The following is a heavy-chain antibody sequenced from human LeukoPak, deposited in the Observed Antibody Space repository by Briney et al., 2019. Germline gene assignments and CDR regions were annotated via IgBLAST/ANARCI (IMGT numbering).Heavy chain of an antibody. CDR3: AKDQGHYYGSGSYYIPYYYGMDV. CDR2: ISGSGGST. CDR1: GFTFSSYA. D-gene: IGHD3-10*01. J-gene: IGHJ6*02. Sequence: GGSLRLSCAASGFTFSSYAMSWVRQAPGKGLEWVSAISGSGGSTYYADSVKGRFTISRDNSKNTLYLQMNSLRAEDTAVYYCAKDQGHYYGSGSYYIPYYYGMDVWGQGTTVTVSS. V-gene: IGHV3-23*01.